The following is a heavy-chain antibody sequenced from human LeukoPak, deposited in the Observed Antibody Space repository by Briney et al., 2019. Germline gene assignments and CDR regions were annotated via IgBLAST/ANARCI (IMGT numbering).Heavy chain of an antibody. CDR2: IIPIFGTA. V-gene: IGHV1-69*05. CDR3: ARGRDCSGGSCYHALLDY. CDR1: GYTFTGYY. D-gene: IGHD2-15*01. J-gene: IGHJ4*02. Sequence: ASVKVSCKASGYTFTGYYMHWVRQAPGQGLEWMGGIIPIFGTANYAQKFQGRVTITTDESTSTAYMELSSLRSEDTAVYYCARGRDCSGGSCYHALLDYWGQGTLVTVSS.